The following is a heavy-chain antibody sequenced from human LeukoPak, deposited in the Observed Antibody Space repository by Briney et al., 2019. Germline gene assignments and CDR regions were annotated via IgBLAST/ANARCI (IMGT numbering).Heavy chain of an antibody. J-gene: IGHJ3*02. CDR1: GDSINNYY. D-gene: IGHD1-26*01. V-gene: IGHV4-59*01. CDR2: IYDTAST. Sequence: SETLSFTCAVSGDSINNYYWSWLRPPPGKGLEGIGYIYDTASTNYTPTLQSRVSIAVDSSKNQFSLKLSSVTTADTAVYYCARGEIVGAKLSGFDIWGQGTKATVSS. CDR3: ARGEIVGAKLSGFDI.